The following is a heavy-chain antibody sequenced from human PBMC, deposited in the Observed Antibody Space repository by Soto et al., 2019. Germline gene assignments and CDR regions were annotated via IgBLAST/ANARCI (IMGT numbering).Heavy chain of an antibody. Sequence: QVQLVQSGAEVKKPGASVKVSCKASGYTFTSYGISWVRQAPGQGLEWMGWISAYNGNTNYAQKLQGRVTMTTDTXTXKAYQELRSLRTDDTAVYYCARDPPYSSGWYAGFDPWGQGTLVTVSS. CDR1: GYTFTSYG. V-gene: IGHV1-18*01. CDR3: ARDPPYSSGWYAGFDP. J-gene: IGHJ5*02. D-gene: IGHD6-19*01. CDR2: ISAYNGNT.